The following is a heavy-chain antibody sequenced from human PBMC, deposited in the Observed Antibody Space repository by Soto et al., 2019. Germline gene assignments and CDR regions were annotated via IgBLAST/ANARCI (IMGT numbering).Heavy chain of an antibody. CDR1: GYSFIDYW. J-gene: IGHJ6*02. CDR3: ASHGKSSWLTNYYYGMDV. D-gene: IGHD6-13*01. V-gene: IGHV5-51*01. CDR2: IYPGDSDT. Sequence: GESLKISCKGSGYSFIDYWIGWVRQVPGKGLEWMGVIYPGDSDTRYSPSFQGQVTISADKSISTAYLQWSSLKASDTAMYYCASHGKSSWLTNYYYGMDVWGQGTTVTVSS.